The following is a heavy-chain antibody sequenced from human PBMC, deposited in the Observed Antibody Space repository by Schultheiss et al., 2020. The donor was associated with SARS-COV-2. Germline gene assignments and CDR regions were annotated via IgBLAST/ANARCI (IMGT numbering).Heavy chain of an antibody. Sequence: SETLSLTCTVSGGSISSYYWSWIRQPAGKGLEWIGRIYTSGSTNYNPSLKSRVTMSVDTSKNQFSLKLSSVTAADTAVYYCARDSAWRYYGDDAFDIWGQGTMVTVSS. CDR1: GGSISSYY. CDR2: IYTSGST. D-gene: IGHD3-22*01. CDR3: ARDSAWRYYGDDAFDI. V-gene: IGHV4-4*07. J-gene: IGHJ3*02.